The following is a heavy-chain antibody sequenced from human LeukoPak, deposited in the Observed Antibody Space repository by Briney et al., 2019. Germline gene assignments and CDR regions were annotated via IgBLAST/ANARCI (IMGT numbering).Heavy chain of an antibody. CDR2: ISAHNGNT. Sequence: ASVKVSCKASAYTFTNYGIAWVRQAPGQGLEWMGWISAHNGNTNYAQTMQGRVSMTTYTATSTAYMELRSLASGDTAVYYCARDGYFDHWGQGTLVTVSS. V-gene: IGHV1-18*01. J-gene: IGHJ4*02. CDR3: ARDGYFDH. CDR1: AYTFTNYG.